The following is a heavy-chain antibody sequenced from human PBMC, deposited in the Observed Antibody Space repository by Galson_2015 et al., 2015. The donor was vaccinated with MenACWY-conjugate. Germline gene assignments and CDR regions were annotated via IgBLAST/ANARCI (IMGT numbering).Heavy chain of an antibody. J-gene: IGHJ4*02. CDR3: ARGLSVAAAVSPFAY. CDR1: GFTFSSFW. D-gene: IGHD6-13*01. Sequence: SLRLSCAASGFTFSSFWMHWVRQAPGKGLVWVSRMNSDGSSTSYADSVKGRFTISRDSAKNTLYLQMNSLRAEDTAVYYCARGLSVAAAVSPFAYWGQGTLVTVSS. V-gene: IGHV3-74*01. CDR2: MNSDGSST.